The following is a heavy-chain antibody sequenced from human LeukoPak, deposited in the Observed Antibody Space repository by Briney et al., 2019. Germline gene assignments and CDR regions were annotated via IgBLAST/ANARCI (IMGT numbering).Heavy chain of an antibody. J-gene: IGHJ4*02. Sequence: SETLSPTCTVSGGSISSSSYYWGWIRQPPGKGLEWIGSIYYSGSTYYNPSLKSRVTISVDTSKNQFSLKLSSVTAADTAVYYCARQEVGYCSGGSCHPWVYFDYWGQGTLVTVSS. CDR2: IYYSGST. D-gene: IGHD2-15*01. V-gene: IGHV4-39*01. CDR1: GGSISSSSYY. CDR3: ARQEVGYCSGGSCHPWVYFDY.